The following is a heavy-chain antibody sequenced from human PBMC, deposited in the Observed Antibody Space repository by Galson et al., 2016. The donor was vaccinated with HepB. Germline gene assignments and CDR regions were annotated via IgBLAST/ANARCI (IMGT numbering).Heavy chain of an antibody. Sequence: TFSPYAINWVRQAPGQGLEWMGGIIPMFGTTHYAQKFQDRVTVTADESTSTAYMDLSSLASADTAVYYCARASGRGYDLSPFDSWGQGTLVTVSS. CDR1: TFSPYA. D-gene: IGHD5-12*01. J-gene: IGHJ4*02. CDR2: IIPMFGTT. V-gene: IGHV1-69*01. CDR3: ARASGRGYDLSPFDS.